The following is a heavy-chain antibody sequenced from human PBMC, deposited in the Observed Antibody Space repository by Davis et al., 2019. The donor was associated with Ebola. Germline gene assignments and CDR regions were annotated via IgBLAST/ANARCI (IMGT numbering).Heavy chain of an antibody. CDR3: ARFTVTTRFRPRYAFDI. CDR2: ISAYNGNT. V-gene: IGHV1-18*01. CDR1: GYTFTSYG. D-gene: IGHD4-17*01. Sequence: AASVKVSCKASGYTFTSYGISWVRPAPGQGLEWMGWISAYNGNTNFAQKLQGRVTMTTDTSTSTAYMELRSLRSDDTAVYYCARFTVTTRFRPRYAFDIWGQGTMVTVSS. J-gene: IGHJ3*02.